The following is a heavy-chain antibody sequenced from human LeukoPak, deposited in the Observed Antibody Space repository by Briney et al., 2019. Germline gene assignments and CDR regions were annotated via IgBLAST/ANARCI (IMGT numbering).Heavy chain of an antibody. J-gene: IGHJ4*02. CDR3: ARTRPPLVVAIDY. V-gene: IGHV3-30*04. CDR1: GFTFSSYA. D-gene: IGHD3-22*01. CDR2: ISYDGSNK. Sequence: GRSLRLSCAASGFTFSSYAMHWVRQAPGKGLEWVAVISYDGSNKYYADSVKGRFTISRDNSKNTLYLQINSLRAEDTAVYYCARTRPPLVVAIDYWGQGTLVTVSS.